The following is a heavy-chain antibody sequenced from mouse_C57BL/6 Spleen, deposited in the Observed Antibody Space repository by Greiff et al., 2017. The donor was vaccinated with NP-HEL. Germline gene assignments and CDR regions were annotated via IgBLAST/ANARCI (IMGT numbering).Heavy chain of an antibody. CDR2: ISSGGSYT. D-gene: IGHD1-1*01. Sequence: EVKLQESGGDLVKPGGSLKLSCAASGFTFSSYGMSWVRQTPDKRLEWVATISSGGSYTYYPDSVKGRFTISRDNAKNTLYLQMSSLKSEDTAMYYCARWGSRYWYFDVWGTGTTVTVSS. CDR3: ARWGSRYWYFDV. CDR1: GFTFSSYG. J-gene: IGHJ1*03. V-gene: IGHV5-6*01.